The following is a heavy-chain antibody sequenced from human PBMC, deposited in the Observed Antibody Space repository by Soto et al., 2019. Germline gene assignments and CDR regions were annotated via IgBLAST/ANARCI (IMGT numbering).Heavy chain of an antibody. Sequence: QVQRVQSGAEVKKPGASVKISGKASGYAFTSYALTWVRQAPGQGLEWMGWISAYNDNTNYAQKVQGRVTMTTDTSTTTAYMELMSLRSDDTAVYYCARDRGATASRELDYWGQGTLVTVSS. D-gene: IGHD1-26*01. CDR2: ISAYNDNT. CDR3: ARDRGATASRELDY. J-gene: IGHJ4*02. V-gene: IGHV1-18*01. CDR1: GYAFTSYA.